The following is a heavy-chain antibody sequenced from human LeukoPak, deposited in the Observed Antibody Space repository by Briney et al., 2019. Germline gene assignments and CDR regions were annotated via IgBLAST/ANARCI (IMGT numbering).Heavy chain of an antibody. CDR1: GFTVSDNY. CDR2: MYSGGDT. J-gene: IGHJ5*02. Sequence: GGSLRLSCAASGFTVSDNYMSWVRQAPGKGLEWVSVMYSGGDTYYANSVKGRFTFSRDISKNTLYLQMNGLITEDTAMYYCARDAPQVPAAGVLASWGQGTLVTVSS. D-gene: IGHD6-13*01. V-gene: IGHV3-53*01. CDR3: ARDAPQVPAAGVLAS.